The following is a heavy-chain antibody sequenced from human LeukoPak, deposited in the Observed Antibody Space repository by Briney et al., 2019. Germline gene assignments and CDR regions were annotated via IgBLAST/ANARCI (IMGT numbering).Heavy chain of an antibody. CDR2: IYHSEIT. V-gene: IGHV4-30-2*01. CDR1: GGSISSGGYS. CDR3: ARGGQLAPLYYYYYYMDV. J-gene: IGHJ6*03. D-gene: IGHD6-13*01. Sequence: SETLSLTCAVSGGSISSGGYSWSWIRQPPGKGLEWIGYIYHSEITYYTPSLKSRVTISVDRSKNQVSLRLSSVTAADTAVYYCARGGQLAPLYYYYYYMDVWGKGTTVTVSS.